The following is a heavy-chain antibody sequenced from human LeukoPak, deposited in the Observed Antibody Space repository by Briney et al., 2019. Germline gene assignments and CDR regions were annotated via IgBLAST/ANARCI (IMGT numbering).Heavy chain of an antibody. CDR2: IYYSGST. CDR3: AREASDDSSQTVVYYFDY. CDR1: GGSISSGDYY. Sequence: SETLSLTCTVSGGSISSGDYYWSWISQPPGKGLEWIGYIYYSGSTYYNPSLKSRVTISVDTSKNQFSLKLSSVTAADTAVYYCAREASDDSSQTVVYYFDYWGQGTLVTVSS. D-gene: IGHD3-22*01. V-gene: IGHV4-30-4*01. J-gene: IGHJ4*02.